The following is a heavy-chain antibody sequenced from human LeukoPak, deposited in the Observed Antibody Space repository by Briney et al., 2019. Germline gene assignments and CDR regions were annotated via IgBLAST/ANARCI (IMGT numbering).Heavy chain of an antibody. Sequence: SETLSLTCTVSGGSISSYYWSWIRQPPGKGLEWIGYIYYSGSTNYNPSLKSRVTISVDTSKNQFSLKLSSVTAADTAVYYCARGGYTTATYYYYYGMDVWGQGTTVTVSS. V-gene: IGHV4-59*01. CDR1: GGSISSYY. J-gene: IGHJ6*02. D-gene: IGHD4-11*01. CDR2: IYYSGST. CDR3: ARGGYTTATYYYYYGMDV.